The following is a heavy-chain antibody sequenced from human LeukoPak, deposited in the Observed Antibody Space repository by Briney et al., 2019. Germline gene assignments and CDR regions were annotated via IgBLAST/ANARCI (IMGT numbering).Heavy chain of an antibody. CDR2: INSDGSST. J-gene: IGHJ4*02. CDR3: ARDQIYCSGGYCYFDY. CDR1: GFTFRSYW. V-gene: IGHV3-74*01. D-gene: IGHD2-15*01. Sequence: GGSLRLSCAASGFTFRSYWMHWVRQAPRKGLVWVSRINSDGSSTSYAASVKGRFTISRDSAKNTLYLQMNSLRVEDSAVYYCARDQIYCSGGYCYFDYRGQGTLVTVSS.